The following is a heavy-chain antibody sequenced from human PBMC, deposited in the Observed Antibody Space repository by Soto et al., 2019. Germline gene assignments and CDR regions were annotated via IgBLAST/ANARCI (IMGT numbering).Heavy chain of an antibody. CDR1: GYTFSNYY. V-gene: IGHV1-46*03. CDR2: INPSDGTT. Sequence: QVQLVQSGAEVKKPGASVKVSCKASGYTFSNYYMQWVRQAPGQGLEWVGIINPSDGTTSYAQKFQGRVTMTRDTSTSTVYMELSSLRSEDSAVYYCATVDCSGGSCSRLDYWGQGTLVTVSS. CDR3: ATVDCSGGSCSRLDY. D-gene: IGHD2-15*01. J-gene: IGHJ4*02.